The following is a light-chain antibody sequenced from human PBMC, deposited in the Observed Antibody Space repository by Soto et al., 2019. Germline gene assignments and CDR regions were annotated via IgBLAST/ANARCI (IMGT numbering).Light chain of an antibody. CDR1: QTTTTW. CDR2: DAS. Sequence: DIQMTQLPSTLSASVGDRVTITCRASQTTTTWLAWYQQKPGPAPKLLIYDASSLEGGVPSRFSASGSGTEFTLTISSLQPDDLATYYCQQYISYPYTFGQGTKVEIK. J-gene: IGKJ2*01. CDR3: QQYISYPYT. V-gene: IGKV1-5*01.